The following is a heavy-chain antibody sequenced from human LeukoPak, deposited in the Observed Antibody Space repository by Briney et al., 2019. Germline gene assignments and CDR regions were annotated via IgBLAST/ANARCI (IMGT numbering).Heavy chain of an antibody. CDR2: IYYSGST. V-gene: IGHV4-59*01. CDR1: GGSISSYY. Sequence: SETLSLTCTVSGGSISSYYWSWIRQPPGKGLEWIGYIYYSGSTNYNPSLKSRVTISVDTSKNQFSLKLSSVTAADTAVYYCARVGGATLYYYYGMDVWGQGTTVTVSS. J-gene: IGHJ6*02. D-gene: IGHD1-26*01. CDR3: ARVGGATLYYYYGMDV.